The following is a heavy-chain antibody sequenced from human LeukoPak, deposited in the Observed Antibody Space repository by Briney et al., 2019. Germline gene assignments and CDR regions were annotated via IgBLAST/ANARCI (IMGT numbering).Heavy chain of an antibody. V-gene: IGHV3-7*01. J-gene: IGHJ6*02. CDR2: IKQDGSEK. Sequence: GGSLRLSCAASGFTFSSYWMSWVCQAPGKGLEWVANIKQDGSEKYYVDSVKGRFTISRDNAKDSLYLQMNSLRAEDTAVYYCARDGMVRGVIGGWGRKTYYYYGMDVWGQGTTVTVSS. CDR1: GFTFSSYW. CDR3: ARDGMVRGVIGGWGRKTYYYYGMDV. D-gene: IGHD3-10*01.